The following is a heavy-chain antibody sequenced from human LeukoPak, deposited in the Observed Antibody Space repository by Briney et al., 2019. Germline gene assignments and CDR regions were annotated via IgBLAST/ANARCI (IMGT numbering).Heavy chain of an antibody. CDR2: ISSNGGST. CDR1: GFTFSSYA. CDR3: ARERTMVRGFVY. V-gene: IGHV3-64*01. Sequence: GGSLRLSCAASGFTFSSYAMHWVRQAPGKGLEYVSAISSNGGSTYYANSVKGRFTISRDNSKNTLYLQMGSLRAEDMAVYYCARERTMVRGFVYWGRGTLVTVSS. J-gene: IGHJ4*02. D-gene: IGHD3-10*01.